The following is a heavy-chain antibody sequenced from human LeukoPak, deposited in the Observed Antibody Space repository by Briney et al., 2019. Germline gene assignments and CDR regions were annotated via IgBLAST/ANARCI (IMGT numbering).Heavy chain of an antibody. V-gene: IGHV3-30*19. CDR1: GFIFSNYG. Sequence: GGSLRLSCTTSGFIFSNYGMHWVRQAPGKGLEWVAIISYDGTNNYYADSVKGRFTISRDNSKNTLYLQMNSLRAEDTAMYYCARAHLSSSSTDYMDVWGKGTTVTVSS. D-gene: IGHD6-6*01. CDR3: ARAHLSSSSTDYMDV. CDR2: ISYDGTNN. J-gene: IGHJ6*03.